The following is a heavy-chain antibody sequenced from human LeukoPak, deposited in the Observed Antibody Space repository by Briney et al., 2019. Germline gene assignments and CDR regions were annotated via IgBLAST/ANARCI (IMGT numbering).Heavy chain of an antibody. CDR2: IYYGGST. J-gene: IGHJ4*02. V-gene: IGHV4-59*01. Sequence: PSETLSLTCTVSGGSITSYYWSWIRQPPGKGLEWIGYIYYGGSTNYNPSLKSRVTISVDTSKSQFSLKLSSVTAADMAVYYCARGGGYHRNWGQGTLVTVSS. CDR3: ARGGGYHRN. CDR1: GGSITSYY. D-gene: IGHD5-12*01.